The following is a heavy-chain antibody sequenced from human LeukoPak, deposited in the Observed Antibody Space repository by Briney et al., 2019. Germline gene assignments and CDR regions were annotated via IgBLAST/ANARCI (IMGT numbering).Heavy chain of an antibody. Sequence: AAVKVSCKASGYTFTSYYMHWVRQAPGQGLEWMGLINPSGTNTNYAQKFRGRVTMTRDTSTSTVYMDLSSLRSEDTAMYFCAREESGGYFDYWGQGTLVTVSS. V-gene: IGHV1-46*01. D-gene: IGHD2-8*02. CDR3: AREESGGYFDY. J-gene: IGHJ4*02. CDR2: INPSGTNT. CDR1: GYTFTSYY.